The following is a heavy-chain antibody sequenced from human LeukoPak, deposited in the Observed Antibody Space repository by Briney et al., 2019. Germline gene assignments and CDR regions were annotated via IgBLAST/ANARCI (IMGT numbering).Heavy chain of an antibody. D-gene: IGHD3-10*01. CDR2: ISSGSSYI. V-gene: IGHV3-21*01. Sequence: GGSLRLSCAASGSTFSSYSMNWVRQAPGKGLGWVSSISSGSSYIYYADSVKGRFTISRDNAKNSLYLQMNSLKAEDTAVYYCARDCWDYGSGSYCGIDYWGQGTLVTVSS. CDR1: GSTFSSYS. J-gene: IGHJ4*02. CDR3: ARDCWDYGSGSYCGIDY.